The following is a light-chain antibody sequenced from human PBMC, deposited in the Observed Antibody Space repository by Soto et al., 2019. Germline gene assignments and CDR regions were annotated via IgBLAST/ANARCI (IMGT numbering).Light chain of an antibody. CDR3: QQSFSTPTWT. CDR1: QGISTY. V-gene: IGKV1-39*01. J-gene: IGKJ1*01. CDR2: DAS. Sequence: DIQMTQSPTSLSASLGARVTITCRASQGISTYLNWYQQKPGKAPKLLIYDASSLQSGVPSRFSGSGSGTDFTLTISSVQPEDFATYYCQQSFSTPTWTFDQGTKVEIK.